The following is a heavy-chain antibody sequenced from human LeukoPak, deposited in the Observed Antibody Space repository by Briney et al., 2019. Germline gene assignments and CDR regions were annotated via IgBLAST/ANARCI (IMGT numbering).Heavy chain of an antibody. J-gene: IGHJ4*02. CDR3: ARRGTSVRY. V-gene: IGHV4-39*01. CDR1: GGSISSSSYY. Sequence: SETLSLTCTVSGGSISSSSYYWGWIRQPPGKGLEWIGSIYYSGSTYYNPSLKSRVTISVDTSKNQFSLKLSSVTAADTAVYYCARRGTSVRYWGQGTLVTVSS. D-gene: IGHD2-15*01. CDR2: IYYSGST.